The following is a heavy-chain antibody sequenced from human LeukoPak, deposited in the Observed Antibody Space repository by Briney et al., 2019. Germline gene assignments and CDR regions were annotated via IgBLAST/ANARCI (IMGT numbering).Heavy chain of an antibody. CDR2: ISAYNGNT. Sequence: ASVKASCKASGYTFTSYGISWVRQAPGQGLEWMGWISAYNGNTNYAQKLQGGVTMTTDTSTSTAYMELWSLRSDDTAVYYCARGFDWLSLDYYYYYGMDVWGQGTTVTVSS. CDR3: ARGFDWLSLDYYYYYGMDV. V-gene: IGHV1-18*01. CDR1: GYTFTSYG. D-gene: IGHD3-9*01. J-gene: IGHJ6*02.